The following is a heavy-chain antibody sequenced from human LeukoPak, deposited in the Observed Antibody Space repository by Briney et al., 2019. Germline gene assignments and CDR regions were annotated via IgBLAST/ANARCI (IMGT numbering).Heavy chain of an antibody. CDR3: ARAPGSGTWYYYGMDV. CDR1: GFTVSSNY. V-gene: IGHV3-66*01. J-gene: IGHJ6*02. Sequence: QAGGSLRLSCAASGFTVSSNYMSWVRQAPGKGLEWVSIIYSGATTNYADSVKGRFTISRDNSKNTLYLQMNSLRAEDTAVYYCARAPGSGTWYYYGMDVWGQGTTVTVSS. CDR2: IYSGATT. D-gene: IGHD3-10*01.